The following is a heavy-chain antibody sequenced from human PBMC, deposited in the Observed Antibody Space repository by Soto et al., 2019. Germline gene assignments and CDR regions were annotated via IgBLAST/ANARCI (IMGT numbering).Heavy chain of an antibody. V-gene: IGHV1-2*02. D-gene: IGHD3-3*02. CDR1: GYTFTGYY. Sequence: ASVKVSCKASGYTFTGYYMHWVRQAPGQGLEWMGWINPNSGGTNYAQKFQGRVTMTRDTSISTAYMELSRLRSDDTAVYYCARGSHLLSGYYFDYWGQRTLVTVSS. CDR2: INPNSGGT. J-gene: IGHJ4*02. CDR3: ARGSHLLSGYYFDY.